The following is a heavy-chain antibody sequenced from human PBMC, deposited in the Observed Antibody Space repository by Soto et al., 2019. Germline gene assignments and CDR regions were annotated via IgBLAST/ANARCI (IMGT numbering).Heavy chain of an antibody. CDR2: ISGSGGST. CDR1: GFTFTSKA. CDR3: AKGPSGIAALNWFDP. J-gene: IGHJ5*02. V-gene: IGHV3-23*01. Sequence: EVQLLESGGGLVQPGGSWRLSGAPPGFTFTSKALTWVPQPPGKGREWVSAISGSGGSTYYADSVKGRFTISRDNSKNTLYLQMNSLRAEDTAVYYCAKGPSGIAALNWFDPWGQGTLVTVSS. D-gene: IGHD6-13*01.